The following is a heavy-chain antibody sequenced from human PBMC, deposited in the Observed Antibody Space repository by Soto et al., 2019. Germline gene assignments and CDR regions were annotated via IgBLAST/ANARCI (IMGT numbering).Heavy chain of an antibody. CDR2: IYYTGST. Sequence: SETLSLTCTVSGDSISSSYWSWIRQSPGKGLEWIGHIYYTGSTNYNPSLKGRVTISVDTSKKQFSLKLTSVTAADTAVFFCARLFPYYDFLTGSQMFAFDIWGQGTMVTVS. J-gene: IGHJ3*02. CDR3: ARLFPYYDFLTGSQMFAFDI. CDR1: GDSISSSY. D-gene: IGHD3-9*01. V-gene: IGHV4-59*01.